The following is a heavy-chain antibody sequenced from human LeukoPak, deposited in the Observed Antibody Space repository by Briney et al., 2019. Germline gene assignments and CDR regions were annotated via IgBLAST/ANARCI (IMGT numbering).Heavy chain of an antibody. Sequence: GGSLRLSCAASGFTFTTYGMHWVRQAPGKGLEWVAIIWYDGSNKYYADSVKGRFTISRDNSKHTLYLQMNSLRAEDTAVYYCARDSTDFRYCTNGVCFYFDYWGQGTLVTVSS. CDR1: GFTFTTYG. CDR3: ARDSTDFRYCTNGVCFYFDY. V-gene: IGHV3-33*01. D-gene: IGHD2-8*01. CDR2: IWYDGSNK. J-gene: IGHJ4*02.